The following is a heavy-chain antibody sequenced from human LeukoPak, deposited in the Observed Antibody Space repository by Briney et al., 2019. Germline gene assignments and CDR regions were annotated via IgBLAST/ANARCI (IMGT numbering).Heavy chain of an antibody. CDR3: AISAVTTRALWD. V-gene: IGHV3-48*04. D-gene: IGHD4-17*01. J-gene: IGHJ4*02. CDR2: ISGSGTAI. Sequence: GGSLRLSCAASGFTFSSYWMSWVRQAPGKGLEWVSYISGSGTAIDYADSVKGRCTISRDNAKSSLYLQMNSLRAEDTAVYYCAISAVTTRALWDWGQGTLVTVSS. CDR1: GFTFSSYW.